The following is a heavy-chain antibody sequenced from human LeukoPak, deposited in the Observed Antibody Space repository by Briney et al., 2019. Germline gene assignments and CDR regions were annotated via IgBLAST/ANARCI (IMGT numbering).Heavy chain of an antibody. D-gene: IGHD5-18*01. CDR3: ARLFDTAMAFDY. CDR1: GGSIGSYY. CDR2: IYYSGST. V-gene: IGHV4-59*08. J-gene: IGHJ4*02. Sequence: PSETLSLTCTVSGGSIGSYYWSWIRQPPGKGLEWIGYIYYSGSTNYNPSLKSRVTISVDTSKNQFSLKLSSVTAADTAVYYCARLFDTAMAFDYWGQGTLVTVSS.